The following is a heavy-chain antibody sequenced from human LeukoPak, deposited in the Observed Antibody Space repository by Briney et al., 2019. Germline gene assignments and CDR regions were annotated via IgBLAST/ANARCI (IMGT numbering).Heavy chain of an antibody. J-gene: IGHJ4*02. CDR2: ISSSGSTK. Sequence: GGSLRLSCAASGFTFSDYYMSWIRQAPGKGLEWVSYISSSGSTKDYGDSVKGRFTISRDNAKNSLYLQMNSLRAEDTAVYYCARSIEPDGYNYEGRPQRETYCFDYWGQGTLVTVSS. V-gene: IGHV3-11*01. CDR3: ARSIEPDGYNYEGRPQRETYCFDY. D-gene: IGHD5-24*01. CDR1: GFTFSDYY.